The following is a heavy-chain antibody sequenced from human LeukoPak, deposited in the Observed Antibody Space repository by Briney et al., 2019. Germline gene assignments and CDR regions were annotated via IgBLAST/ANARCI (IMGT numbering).Heavy chain of an antibody. J-gene: IGHJ4*02. CDR1: GYTFSSYA. CDR3: AKRIQSAMATGY. V-gene: IGHV3-23*01. Sequence: GGSLRVSCAASGYTFSSYAMSWVRQAPGKGLEWVSDINGSGGSTYYADSVKGRFTISRDNSKNTLYLQMNSLRAEDTAVYYCAKRIQSAMATGYWGQGTLVTVSS. D-gene: IGHD5-18*01. CDR2: INGSGGST.